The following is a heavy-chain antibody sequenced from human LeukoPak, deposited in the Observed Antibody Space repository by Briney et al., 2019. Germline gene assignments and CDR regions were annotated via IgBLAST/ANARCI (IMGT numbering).Heavy chain of an antibody. CDR3: SRDSLSSCGGDCYSGLDV. Sequence: HPGRSLRLSCAASGFTFSNYWMHWVRQAPGEALMWVSRIKSDGSSTTYADSVKGRFTISRDNAKNTLYLQMNSLRAEDTAVYYCSRDSLSSCGGDCYSGLDVWGQGTTVTVSS. D-gene: IGHD2-21*02. CDR1: GFTFSNYW. J-gene: IGHJ6*02. CDR2: IKSDGSST. V-gene: IGHV3-74*01.